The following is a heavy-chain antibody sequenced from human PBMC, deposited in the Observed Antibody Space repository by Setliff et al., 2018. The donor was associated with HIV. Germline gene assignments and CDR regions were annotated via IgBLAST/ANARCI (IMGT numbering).Heavy chain of an antibody. CDR2: IYYSGST. V-gene: IGHV4-39*01. CDR1: GGSISSSSYY. J-gene: IGHJ6*03. Sequence: KSSETLSLTCTVSGGSISSSSYYWGWIRQPPGKGLEWIGSIYYSGSTYYNPSLKSLVTISVDTSKNQYSLKLSSVTAADTAVYYCASQTTVTRLMGMDVWGKGTTLTVSS. D-gene: IGHD4-17*01. CDR3: ASQTTVTRLMGMDV.